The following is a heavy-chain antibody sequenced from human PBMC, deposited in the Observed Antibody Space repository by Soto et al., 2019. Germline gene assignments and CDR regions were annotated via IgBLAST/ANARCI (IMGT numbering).Heavy chain of an antibody. Sequence: PSETLSLTCTVSGDSISSYYWSWIRQPAGKGLEWIGRIYTSGSTNYNPSLKSRVTMSVDTSKNQFSLKLSSVTAADTAVYYCASGWLSSTYYYGLDVWGQGTTVTVSS. V-gene: IGHV4-4*07. D-gene: IGHD6-13*01. CDR3: ASGWLSSTYYYGLDV. CDR2: IYTSGST. CDR1: GDSISSYY. J-gene: IGHJ6*02.